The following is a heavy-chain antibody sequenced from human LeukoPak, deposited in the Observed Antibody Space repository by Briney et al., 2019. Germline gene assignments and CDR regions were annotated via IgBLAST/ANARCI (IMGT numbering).Heavy chain of an antibody. CDR2: LSGGGGST. J-gene: IGHJ5*02. D-gene: IGHD2-2*01. Sequence: GGSLRLSCAASGFTFSSYSMNWVRQAPGKGLDWVSGLSGGGGSTYYADSVKGRFTISRDNSKNTLYLQMNSLRAEDTAVYYCAKTGYCSSTSCSAGFDPWGQGTLVTVSS. CDR3: AKTGYCSSTSCSAGFDP. CDR1: GFTFSSYS. V-gene: IGHV3-23*01.